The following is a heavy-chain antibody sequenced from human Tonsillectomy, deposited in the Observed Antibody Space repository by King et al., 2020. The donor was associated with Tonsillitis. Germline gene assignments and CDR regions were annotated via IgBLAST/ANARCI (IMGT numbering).Heavy chain of an antibody. CDR2: INHSGST. V-gene: IGHV4-34*01. CDR1: GGSFSGYY. J-gene: IGHJ5*02. Sequence: VQLQQWGAGLLKPSETLSLTCAVYGGSFSGYYWSWIRQPPGKGLEWIGEINHSGSTNYNPSLKSRVTISEDTSKNQFSLKLSSVTAADTAVYYCARYFGSYELDPWGQGTLVTVSS. CDR3: ARYFGSYELDP. D-gene: IGHD2-21*01.